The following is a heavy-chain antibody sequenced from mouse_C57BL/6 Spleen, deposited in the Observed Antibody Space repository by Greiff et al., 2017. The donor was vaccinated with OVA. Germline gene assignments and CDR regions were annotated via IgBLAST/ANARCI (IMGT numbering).Heavy chain of an antibody. D-gene: IGHD2-1*01. Sequence: EVQLQESGPGLVKPSQSLSLTCSVTGYSITSGYYWNWIRQFPGNKLEWMGYISYDGSNNYNPSLKNRISITRDTSKNQFFLKLNSVTTEDTATYYCARDRIYYGNPGGFAYWGQGTLVTVSA. J-gene: IGHJ3*01. CDR3: ARDRIYYGNPGGFAY. CDR1: GYSITSGYY. V-gene: IGHV3-6*01. CDR2: ISYDGSN.